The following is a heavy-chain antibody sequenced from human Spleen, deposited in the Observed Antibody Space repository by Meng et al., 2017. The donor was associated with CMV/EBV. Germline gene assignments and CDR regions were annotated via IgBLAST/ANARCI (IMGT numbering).Heavy chain of an antibody. J-gene: IGHJ4*02. V-gene: IGHV3-49*04. Sequence: SLRLSCTASGFRFGDYGMSWVRQAPGKGLEWVGSIRIKAYGGTTEYAASVGGRFTISRDESKSIAYLQMNSLKTEDTAMYYCSRDLGGNYSPFDYWGQGTLVTVSS. CDR1: GFRFGDYG. CDR2: IRIKAYGGTT. CDR3: SRDLGGNYSPFDY. D-gene: IGHD1-7*01.